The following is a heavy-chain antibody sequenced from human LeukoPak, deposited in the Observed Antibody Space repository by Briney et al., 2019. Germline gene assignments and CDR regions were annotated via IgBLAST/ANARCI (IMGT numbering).Heavy chain of an antibody. CDR2: IYYRGST. J-gene: IGHJ4*02. V-gene: IGHV4-59*01. Sequence: KPSETLSLTCTVSGGSISSYYWSWIRQPPGKGLEWIGYIYYRGSTNYNPSLKSRVTISVDTSKNQFSLKLSSVTAADTAVYYCARDHKGPRNSGWTPTNYWGQGTLVTVSS. CDR1: GGSISSYY. D-gene: IGHD6-19*01. CDR3: ARDHKGPRNSGWTPTNY.